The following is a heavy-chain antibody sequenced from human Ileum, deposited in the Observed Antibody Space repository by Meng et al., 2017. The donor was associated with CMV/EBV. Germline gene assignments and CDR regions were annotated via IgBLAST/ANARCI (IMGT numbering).Heavy chain of an antibody. J-gene: IGHJ4*02. Sequence: GGSLRLSCATSGFIFSHYAMHWVRQAPGKGREGVAMISYDGSNKFYADSVKGRFTISRDSSKNTLFLQMNSLRGDDTAMYYCTRERTGYYSECWGQGTLVTVSS. CDR3: TRERTGYYSEC. CDR1: GFIFSHYA. D-gene: IGHD3-9*01. CDR2: ISYDGSNK. V-gene: IGHV3-30-3*01.